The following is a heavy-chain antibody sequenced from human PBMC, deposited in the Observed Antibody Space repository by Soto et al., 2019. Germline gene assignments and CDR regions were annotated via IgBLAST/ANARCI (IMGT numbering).Heavy chain of an antibody. CDR2: INTDGSTT. CDR1: EFTFNNYW. J-gene: IGHJ6*02. V-gene: IGHV3-74*01. Sequence: EVQLVESWGGLVQPGGSLRLSCAASEFTFNNYWMHWVRQVPGKGLEWVSRINTDGSTTNYADSVMGRFTISRDNADNTVYLQMNSLRAEDTAVYYCARGIDPKYGLDVWGQGATVTVSS. D-gene: IGHD2-21*01. CDR3: ARGIDPKYGLDV.